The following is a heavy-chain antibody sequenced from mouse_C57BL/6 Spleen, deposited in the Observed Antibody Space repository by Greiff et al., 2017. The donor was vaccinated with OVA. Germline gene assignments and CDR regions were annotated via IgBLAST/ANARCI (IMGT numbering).Heavy chain of an antibody. CDR3: ARGEQLRRLLGY. CDR2: IDPANGNT. D-gene: IGHD3-2*02. Sequence: VQLQQSVAELVRPGASVKLSCTASGFNIKNTYMHWVKQRPEQGLEWIGRIDPANGNTKYDPKFQGKATITADTSSNTAYLQLISLTSKDTANYDYARGEQLRRLLGYWGQGTTLTVSS. CDR1: GFNIKNTY. J-gene: IGHJ2*01. V-gene: IGHV14-3*01.